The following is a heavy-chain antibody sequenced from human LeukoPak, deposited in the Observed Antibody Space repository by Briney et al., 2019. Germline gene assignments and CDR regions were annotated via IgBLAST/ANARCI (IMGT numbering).Heavy chain of an antibody. Sequence: GGSLRLSCAASGFTFSSYSMNWARQAPGKGLEWVSSISSSSSYIYYADSVKGRFTISRDNAKNSLYLQMNSLRAEDTAVYYCARAGEYYDFWSGLWYFDYWGQGTLVTVSS. CDR3: ARAGEYYDFWSGLWYFDY. CDR1: GFTFSSYS. J-gene: IGHJ4*02. D-gene: IGHD3-3*01. V-gene: IGHV3-21*01. CDR2: ISSSSSYI.